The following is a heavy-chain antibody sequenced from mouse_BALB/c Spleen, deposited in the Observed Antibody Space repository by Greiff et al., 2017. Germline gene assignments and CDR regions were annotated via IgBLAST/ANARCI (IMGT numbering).Heavy chain of an antibody. J-gene: IGHJ2*01. D-gene: IGHD1-1*01. CDR2: ISSGGST. CDR3: ARITTGGDY. V-gene: IGHV5-6-5*01. Sequence: DVKLVESGGGLVKPGGSLKLSCAASGFTFSSYAMSWVRQTPEKRLEWVASISSGGSTYYPDSVKGRFTISRDNARNILYLQMSSLRSEDTAMYYCARITTGGDYWGQGTTLTVSS. CDR1: GFTFSSYA.